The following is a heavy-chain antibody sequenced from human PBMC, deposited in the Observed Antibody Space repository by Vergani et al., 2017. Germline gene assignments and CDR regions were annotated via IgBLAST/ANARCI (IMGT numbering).Heavy chain of an antibody. CDR3: ARSLWFGELSRDY. Sequence: QVQLVESGGGLVKPGGSLRLSCAASGFTFSDYYMSWIRQAPGKGLEWVSYISSSSSYTNYADSVKGRFTISRDNAKNSLYLQMNSLRAEDTAVYYCARSLWFGELSRDYWGQGTLVTVSS. J-gene: IGHJ4*02. V-gene: IGHV3-11*05. CDR1: GFTFSDYY. D-gene: IGHD3-10*01. CDR2: ISSSSSYT.